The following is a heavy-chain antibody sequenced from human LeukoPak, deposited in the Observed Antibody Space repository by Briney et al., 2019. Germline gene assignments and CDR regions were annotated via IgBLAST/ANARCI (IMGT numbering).Heavy chain of an antibody. V-gene: IGHV1-18*01. CDR3: ARDWYGSGSCDY. Sequence: ASVKVSCKASGDTFSSYAFSWVRQAPGQGLEWMGWISAYNGNTNYAQKLQGRVTMTTDTSTSTAYMELRSLRSDDTAVYYCARDWYGSGSCDYWGQGTLVTVSS. D-gene: IGHD3-10*01. CDR1: GDTFSSYA. J-gene: IGHJ4*02. CDR2: ISAYNGNT.